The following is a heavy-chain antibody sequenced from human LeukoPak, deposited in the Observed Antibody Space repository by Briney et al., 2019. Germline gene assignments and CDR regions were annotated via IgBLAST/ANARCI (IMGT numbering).Heavy chain of an antibody. Sequence: ASVKVSCKASGYTFTSYDINWVRQATGQGLEWMGWMNPNSGNTGYAQKFQGRVTMTRNTSISTAYMELSSLRSEDTAVYYCARVRYYDNDPNWFDPWGQGTLVTVSS. D-gene: IGHD3-22*01. J-gene: IGHJ5*02. CDR2: MNPNSGNT. CDR3: ARVRYYDNDPNWFDP. CDR1: GYTFTSYD. V-gene: IGHV1-8*01.